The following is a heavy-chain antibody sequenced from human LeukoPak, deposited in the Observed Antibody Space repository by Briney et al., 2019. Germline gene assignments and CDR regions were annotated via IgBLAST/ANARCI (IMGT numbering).Heavy chain of an antibody. J-gene: IGHJ4*02. D-gene: IGHD6-13*01. CDR2: ISGSGGGT. CDR3: AKERSSSWYARFDS. V-gene: IGHV3-23*01. Sequence: ISGSGGGTYYADSVRGRFTISRDNSKKMLYLQMNSLRAEDTAVYYCAKERSSSWYARFDSWGQGTLVTVSS.